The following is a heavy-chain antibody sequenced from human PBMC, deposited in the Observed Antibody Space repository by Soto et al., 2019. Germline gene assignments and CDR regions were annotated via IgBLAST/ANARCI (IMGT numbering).Heavy chain of an antibody. Sequence: ASVKVSCKASGYTFTSYYMHWVRQAPGQGLEWMGIINPSGGSTSYAQKFQGRVIMTRDTSTSTVYMELSSLRSEDTAVYYCARELSITIFGVVTEALNYFDYWGQGTLVTVSS. D-gene: IGHD3-3*01. CDR3: ARELSITIFGVVTEALNYFDY. CDR1: GYTFTSYY. J-gene: IGHJ4*02. CDR2: INPSGGST. V-gene: IGHV1-46*01.